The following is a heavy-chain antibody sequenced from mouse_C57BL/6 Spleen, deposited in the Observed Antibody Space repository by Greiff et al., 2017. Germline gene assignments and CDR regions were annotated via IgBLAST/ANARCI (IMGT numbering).Heavy chain of an antibody. D-gene: IGHD1-1*01. J-gene: IGHJ3*01. V-gene: IGHV1-54*01. CDR1: GYAFTNYL. Sequence: QVQLQQSGAELVRPGTSVKVSCKASGYAFTNYLIEWVKQRPGQGLAWIGVINPGSGGTNYNEKFKGKATLTADKSSSTAYMQLSSLTSEDSAVYFCARGGYYGGSWFAYWGQGTLVTVSA. CDR3: ARGGYYGGSWFAY. CDR2: INPGSGGT.